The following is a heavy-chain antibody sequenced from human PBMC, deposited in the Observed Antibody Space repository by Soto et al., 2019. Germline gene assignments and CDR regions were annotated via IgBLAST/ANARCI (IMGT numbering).Heavy chain of an antibody. J-gene: IGHJ6*02. CDR1: GFTFSSYG. CDR3: AKDRPSGSGPYYYGMDV. D-gene: IGHD1-26*01. V-gene: IGHV3-30*18. Sequence: QVQLVESGGGVVQPGRSLRLSCAASGFTFSSYGMHWVRQAPGKGLEWVAVISYDGSNKYYADSVKGRFTISRDNSKNTLYLQMNSLRAEDTAVYYCAKDRPSGSGPYYYGMDVWGQGTTVTVSS. CDR2: ISYDGSNK.